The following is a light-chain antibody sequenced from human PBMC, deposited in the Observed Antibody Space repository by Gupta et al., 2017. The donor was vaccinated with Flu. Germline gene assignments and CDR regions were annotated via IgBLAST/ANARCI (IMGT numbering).Light chain of an antibody. CDR2: SNN. CDR1: SSNIGSNT. CDR3: AAWDDSRNGQV. J-gene: IGLJ3*02. V-gene: IGLV1-44*01. Sequence: GTPGQRVTISCSGSSSNIGSNTVNWYQQLPGTAPKLLIYSNNQRPSGVPDRFSGSKSGTSASLAISGLPSEDEADYYCAAWDDSRNGQVFGGGTKLTVL.